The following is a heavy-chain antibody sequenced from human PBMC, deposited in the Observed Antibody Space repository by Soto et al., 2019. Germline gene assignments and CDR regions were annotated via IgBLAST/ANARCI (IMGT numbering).Heavy chain of an antibody. CDR3: ARDGGNSGRYDY. Sequence: QVQLVESGGGLVKPGGSLRLSCAASGFTFSDYYMSWIRQAPGRGLEWVSHSSGTSAYTKYADSVRGRFTISRDNAKKSQYQQMNSLRAEDTAVYYCARDGGNSGRYDYWGQGTLVTVSS. V-gene: IGHV3-11*06. D-gene: IGHD1-26*01. CDR1: GFTFSDYY. CDR2: SSGTSAYT. J-gene: IGHJ4*02.